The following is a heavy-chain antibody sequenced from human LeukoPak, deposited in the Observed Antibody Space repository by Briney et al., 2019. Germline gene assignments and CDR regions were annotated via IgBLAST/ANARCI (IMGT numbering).Heavy chain of an antibody. J-gene: IGHJ4*02. V-gene: IGHV1-8*01. Sequence: GASVKVSCKASGYTFTTYDLNWVRQATGQGLEWMGWMNPNSGNTGYAQKFQGSVTMTRNISITTAYMELSNLTSEGTAVYYCARRIRGAPTDYWGQGTLVTVSS. CDR3: ARRIRGAPTDY. CDR1: GYTFTTYD. CDR2: MNPNSGNT. D-gene: IGHD3-10*01.